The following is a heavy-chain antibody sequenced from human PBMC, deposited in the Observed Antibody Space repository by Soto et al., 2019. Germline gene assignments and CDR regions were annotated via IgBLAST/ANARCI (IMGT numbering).Heavy chain of an antibody. V-gene: IGHV4-39*01. CDR1: GGFIGSSSYY. CDR3: ARHDGYFDY. Sequence: SETLSLTCTVSGGFIGSSSYYWGWIRQPPGKGLEWIGSIYYSGSTYYNPSLKSRVTISVDTSKNQFSLKLSSVTAADTAVYYCARHDGYFDYWGQGTLVTVSS. J-gene: IGHJ4*02. CDR2: IYYSGST.